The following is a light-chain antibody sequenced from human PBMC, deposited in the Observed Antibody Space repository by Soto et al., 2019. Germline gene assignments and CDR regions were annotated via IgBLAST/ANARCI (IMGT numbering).Light chain of an antibody. J-gene: IGLJ3*02. V-gene: IGLV1-44*01. CDR1: ISNIGSNP. CDR3: ATWDDGLNAWL. Sequence: QSVLTQPPSASGTPGQRVTISCSGTISNIGSNPVDWYQQVPGTAPKRLIYTNNQRPSGVPDRFSGSRSGTSASLAISGLQSEDEAYYYCATWDDGLNAWLFGGGTKLTVL. CDR2: TNN.